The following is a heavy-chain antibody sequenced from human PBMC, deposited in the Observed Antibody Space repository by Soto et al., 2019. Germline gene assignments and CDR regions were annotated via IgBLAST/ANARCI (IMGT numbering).Heavy chain of an antibody. CDR1: GFTFSSCG. D-gene: IGHD2-2*01. CDR3: ANAPWDLVVVPPPPELSWFDP. Sequence: PGGSLRLSCAASGFTFSSCGMHWGRQAPGKGMEWVAVISYDGSNKYYADSVKGRCTISRENSKKTLYLQMNSLRAEDKAAYYCANAPWDLVVVPPPPELSWFDPWGQGTLVTVSS. J-gene: IGHJ5*02. CDR2: ISYDGSNK. V-gene: IGHV3-30*18.